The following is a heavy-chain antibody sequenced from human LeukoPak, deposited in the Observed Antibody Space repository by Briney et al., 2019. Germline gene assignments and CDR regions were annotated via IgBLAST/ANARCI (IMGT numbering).Heavy chain of an antibody. D-gene: IGHD2-2*01. CDR1: GFTFSSYG. CDR3: ARDDCTTTTCHGS. V-gene: IGHV3-30*03. CDR2: VSYDGRNQ. Sequence: PGRSLRLSCAASGFTFSSYGMHWVRQAPAKGLEWVAAVSYDGRNQYYADSVKGRFTISRDSSKNTVYLQMSSLRAEDTAVYYCARDDCTTTTCHGSWGQGTLVTVSS. J-gene: IGHJ5*02.